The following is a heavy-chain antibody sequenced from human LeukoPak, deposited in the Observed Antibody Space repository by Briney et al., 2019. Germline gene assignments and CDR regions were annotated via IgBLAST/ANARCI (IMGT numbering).Heavy chain of an antibody. J-gene: IGHJ4*02. CDR2: IYTSGST. D-gene: IGHD6-13*01. Sequence: SETLSLTCTVSGGSIISYYWSWIRQPAGKGLEWIGRIYTSGSTNYNPYLKSRVTMSVDTSKNQFSLNLSSVTAAETAVYYCARSSSWNYFDYWGQGTLVTVSS. CDR1: GGSIISYY. V-gene: IGHV4-4*07. CDR3: ARSSSWNYFDY.